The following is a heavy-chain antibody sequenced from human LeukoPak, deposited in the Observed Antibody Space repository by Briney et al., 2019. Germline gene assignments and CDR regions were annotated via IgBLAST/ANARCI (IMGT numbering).Heavy chain of an antibody. CDR2: IYSGGST. CDR3: ARGITMVRGAAPGGMDV. V-gene: IGHV3-53*01. J-gene: IGHJ6*02. CDR1: GFTVSSNY. Sequence: PGGSLRLSCAASGFTVSSNYMSWVRQAPGKGLERVSVIYSGGSTYYADSVKGRFTISRDNSKNTLYLQMNSLRAEDTAVYYCARGITMVRGAAPGGMDVWGQGTTVTVSS. D-gene: IGHD3-10*01.